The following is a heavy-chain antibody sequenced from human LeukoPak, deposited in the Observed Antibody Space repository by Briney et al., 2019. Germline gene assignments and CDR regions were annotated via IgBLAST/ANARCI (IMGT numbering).Heavy chain of an antibody. CDR2: IWYDGSNK. D-gene: IGHD3-22*01. Sequence: GGSLRLSCAASGFTFSSYGMHWVRQAPGKGLEWVAVIWYDGSNKYYADSVKGRFTISRDNSKNTLYLQMNSLRAEDTDVYYCARDVPAYYYDSSGYTDAFDIWGQGTMVTVSS. V-gene: IGHV3-33*01. J-gene: IGHJ3*02. CDR1: GFTFSSYG. CDR3: ARDVPAYYYDSSGYTDAFDI.